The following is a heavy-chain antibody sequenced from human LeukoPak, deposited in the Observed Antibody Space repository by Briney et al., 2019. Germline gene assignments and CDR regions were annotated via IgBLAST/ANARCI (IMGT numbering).Heavy chain of an antibody. CDR3: AKVGSGWSTEYFQH. D-gene: IGHD6-19*01. J-gene: IGHJ1*01. CDR2: ISWNSGNI. V-gene: IGHV3-9*01. Sequence: PGGSLRLSCAASGFTFNDYAMHWVRQAPGQGLEWVSGISWNSGNIDYADSVKGRFTISRDNAKNSLYLQLNSLRAEDTALYYCAKVGSGWSTEYFQHWGQGTLVTVSS. CDR1: GFTFNDYA.